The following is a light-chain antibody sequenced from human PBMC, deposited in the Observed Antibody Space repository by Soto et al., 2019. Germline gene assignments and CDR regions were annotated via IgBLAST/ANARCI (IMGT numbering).Light chain of an antibody. Sequence: DIQMTQSPSSLSASVGDRVTITCRASQRISSSLNWYQQKPGKAPKLLIYAASSLQSGVPSRFSGSGSGADFTLTISSLQPEDSAAYFCQQGSSTPVTFGQGTKVDIK. J-gene: IGKJ1*01. V-gene: IGKV1-39*01. CDR2: AAS. CDR1: QRISSS. CDR3: QQGSSTPVT.